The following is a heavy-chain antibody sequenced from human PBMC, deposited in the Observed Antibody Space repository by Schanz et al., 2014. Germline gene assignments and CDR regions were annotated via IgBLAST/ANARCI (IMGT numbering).Heavy chain of an antibody. Sequence: QVQLVESGGGVVRPGRSLRLSCAASGFTFSNYGMHWVRQAPGKGLEWVAVISYDGSDKFYVDSVKGRFTISRDNSNNTLALQMNSLRNEDTAVYYCAKDRGGDYEVSYYYGMDVWGRGTTVTVSS. CDR1: GFTFSNYG. CDR2: ISYDGSDK. J-gene: IGHJ6*02. CDR3: AKDRGGDYEVSYYYGMDV. D-gene: IGHD4-17*01. V-gene: IGHV3-30*18.